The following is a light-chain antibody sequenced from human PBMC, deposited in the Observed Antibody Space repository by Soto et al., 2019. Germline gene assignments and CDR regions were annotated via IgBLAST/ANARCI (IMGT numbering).Light chain of an antibody. J-gene: IGKJ1*01. CDR1: QSVTAKY. CDR3: LQYGDPLWT. V-gene: IGKV3-20*01. CDR2: AAS. Sequence: EIALTQAPGTLSLSPGERATLCCRASQSVTAKYLAWYQQRPGQAPRLLIYAASIGATGVPDRFSGSGSGTDFTLTISRLEPEDFPVYYFLQYGDPLWTFGQGTTVEIK.